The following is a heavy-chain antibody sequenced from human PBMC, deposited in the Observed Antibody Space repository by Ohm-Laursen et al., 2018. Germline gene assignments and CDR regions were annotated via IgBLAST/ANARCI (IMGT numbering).Heavy chain of an antibody. CDR2: IRNKANSYTT. CDR3: ARASLSPYYFDS. J-gene: IGHJ4*02. Sequence: SLRLSCAASRFTFSDHYMDWVRQAPGKGLEWVGRIRNKANSYTTEYAASVKGRFTISRDDSNNSLYLQMNSLKIEDTAVYYCARASLSPYYFDSWGQGTLVTVSS. CDR1: RFTFSDHY. V-gene: IGHV3-72*01.